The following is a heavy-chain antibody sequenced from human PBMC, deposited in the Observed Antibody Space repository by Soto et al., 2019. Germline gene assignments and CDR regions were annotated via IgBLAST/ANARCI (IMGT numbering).Heavy chain of an antibody. D-gene: IGHD3-3*01. J-gene: IGHJ4*02. CDR3: ARWSYLDY. CDR2: ISGSDGKT. V-gene: IGHV3-23*01. CDR1: GFTFSNVW. Sequence: PGGSLRLSCAASGFTFSNVWLSWVRQGPGKGLEWVSTISGSDGKTFYADSVKGRFSISRDTSQSTLYLQMNSLRADDTAMYYCARWSYLDYWGQGTRVAVSS.